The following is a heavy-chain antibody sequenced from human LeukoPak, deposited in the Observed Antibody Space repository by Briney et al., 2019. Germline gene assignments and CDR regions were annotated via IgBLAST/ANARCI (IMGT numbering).Heavy chain of an antibody. CDR1: GFIFNDFW. V-gene: IGHV3-7*01. CDR3: APPPIAATGN. D-gene: IGHD6-13*01. CDR2: IRQDGGAK. J-gene: IGHJ4*02. Sequence: GGSLRLSCTASGFIFNDFWMSWVRQAPGEGLEWVANIRQDGGAKNYVDSVEGRFTISRDNAKKSPYLQMNSLRAEDTAVYYCAPPPIAATGNWGQGTLVTVSS.